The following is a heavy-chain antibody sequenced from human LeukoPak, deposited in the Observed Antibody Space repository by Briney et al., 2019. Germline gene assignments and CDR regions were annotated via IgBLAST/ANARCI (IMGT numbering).Heavy chain of an antibody. D-gene: IGHD6-13*01. V-gene: IGHV3-7*01. J-gene: IGHJ6*03. CDR2: MKQDGSDK. CDR1: GFTFTNAW. Sequence: GSLRLSCEASGFTFTNAWMSWVRQAPGKGLEWVANMKQDGSDKYYVDSVKGRFTISRDNAKNSLYLQMNSLRAEDTAVYYCVKVKQQLVRLLGRDTTYYYNYYLDVWGKGTTVTVSS. CDR3: VKVKQQLVRLLGRDTTYYYNYYLDV.